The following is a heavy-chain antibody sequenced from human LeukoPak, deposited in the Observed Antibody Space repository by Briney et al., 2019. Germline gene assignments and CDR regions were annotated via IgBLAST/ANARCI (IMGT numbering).Heavy chain of an antibody. D-gene: IGHD3-22*01. Sequence: ASVKVSCKASGYTFTSYYMHWVRQALGQGLEWMGIINPSGGSTSYAQKFQGRVTMTRDTSTSTVYMELSSLRSEDTAVYYCARVWRKYYDSSGPAYYWGQGTLVTVSS. CDR3: ARVWRKYYDSSGPAYY. J-gene: IGHJ4*02. V-gene: IGHV1-46*01. CDR1: GYTFTSYY. CDR2: INPSGGST.